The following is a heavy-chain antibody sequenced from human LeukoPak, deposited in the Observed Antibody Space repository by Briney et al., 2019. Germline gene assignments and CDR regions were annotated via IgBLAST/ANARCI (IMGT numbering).Heavy chain of an antibody. CDR3: ASQPAAADVDY. Sequence: PGGSLRLSCAASEFRCSSYWMTWVRQAPGKGLEWVANIKQDGSEKSYVDSVKGRFTISRDNAKNSLYLQMNSLRADDTGVYYCASQPAAADVDYWGQGTLVTVSS. D-gene: IGHD2-2*01. CDR1: EFRCSSYW. V-gene: IGHV3-7*03. CDR2: IKQDGSEK. J-gene: IGHJ4*02.